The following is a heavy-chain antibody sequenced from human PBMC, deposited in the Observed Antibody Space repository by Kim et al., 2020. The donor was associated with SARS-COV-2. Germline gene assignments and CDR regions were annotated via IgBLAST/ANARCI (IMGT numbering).Heavy chain of an antibody. V-gene: IGHV7-4-1*02. D-gene: IGHD6-13*01. Sequence: ASVKSFKASGYTFTSYAMNWVRQAPGQGLEWMGWINTNTGNPTYAQGFTGRFVFSLDTSVSTAYLQISSLKAEDTAVYYCARSPLNIAAAGNFDYWGQGTLVTVSS. CDR3: ARSPLNIAAAGNFDY. CDR1: GYTFTSYA. CDR2: INTNTGNP. J-gene: IGHJ4*02.